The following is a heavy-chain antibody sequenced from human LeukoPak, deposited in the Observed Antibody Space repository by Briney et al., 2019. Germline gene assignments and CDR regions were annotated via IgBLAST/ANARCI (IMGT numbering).Heavy chain of an antibody. CDR2: INPYSGAI. Sequence: ASVTVSCKSSGFTFTDEYIHWVRPAPGQGLEWMGWINPYSGAINYAQKFQGRVTLTSDTSISTAYMELSRLTSGDTAVYYCARDPKSQLLLDYWGQGTLVTVSS. CDR3: ARDPKSQLLLDY. J-gene: IGHJ4*02. CDR1: GFTFTDEY. D-gene: IGHD2-2*01. V-gene: IGHV1-2*02.